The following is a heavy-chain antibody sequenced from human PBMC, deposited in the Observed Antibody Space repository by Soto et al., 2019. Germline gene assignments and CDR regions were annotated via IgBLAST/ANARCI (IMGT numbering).Heavy chain of an antibody. CDR2: ISQSGNT. CDR3: ARAPKVSGSSQTRPDF. V-gene: IGHV4-34*01. Sequence: SETLSLTCSIYSGSLSGYYLSWIRQPPGKGLEWIVEISQSGNTSYSPSLKSRVSISIDTSKKQFSPKLASVSAADTAVYYCARAPKVSGSSQTRPDFWGQGTLVTVSS. CDR1: SGSLSGYY. J-gene: IGHJ4*02. D-gene: IGHD6-6*01.